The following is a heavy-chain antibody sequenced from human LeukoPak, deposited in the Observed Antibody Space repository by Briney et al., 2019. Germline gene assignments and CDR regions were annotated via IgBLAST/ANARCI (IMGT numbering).Heavy chain of an antibody. CDR2: ISSSGSTV. Sequence: GGSLRLSCAASGFTFSSYEMNWVRQAPGKGLEWVSYISSSGSTVYYADSVKGRFTISRDNAKNSLYLQMNSLRAEDTAVYYCARQTGSYDYWGQGTLVTVSS. D-gene: IGHD3-9*01. CDR3: ARQTGSYDY. CDR1: GFTFSSYE. J-gene: IGHJ4*02. V-gene: IGHV3-48*03.